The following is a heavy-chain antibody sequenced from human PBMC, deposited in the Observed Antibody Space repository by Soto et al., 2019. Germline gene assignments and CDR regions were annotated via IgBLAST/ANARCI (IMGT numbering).Heavy chain of an antibody. CDR2: VYSSGHT. Sequence: SETLSLTCTVSGGSISNYYWSWIRQPPGKGPEWIGYVYSSGHTSYNPSLKSRVTISIDTSNNQFSLKLSSVTAADTAVYYCARALAVPGYYFDYWGQGTLVTVSS. D-gene: IGHD6-19*01. CDR1: GGSISNYY. V-gene: IGHV4-59*01. J-gene: IGHJ4*02. CDR3: ARALAVPGYYFDY.